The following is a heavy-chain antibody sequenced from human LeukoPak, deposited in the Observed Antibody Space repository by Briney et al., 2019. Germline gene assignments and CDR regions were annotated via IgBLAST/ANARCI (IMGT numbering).Heavy chain of an antibody. CDR2: IYQSGST. D-gene: IGHD4-11*01. CDR3: ARGRVSSSTWHSTYYYYFYMDV. Sequence: SETLSLTCNVSGYSISSGYFWGWIRQPPGKGLEWIGSIYQSGSTYYNPSLKSRVTISIDTSKNQFSLRLSSVTAADTAVYFCARGRVSSSTWHSTYYYYFYMDVWGKGTTVTVSS. J-gene: IGHJ6*03. V-gene: IGHV4-38-2*02. CDR1: GYSISSGYF.